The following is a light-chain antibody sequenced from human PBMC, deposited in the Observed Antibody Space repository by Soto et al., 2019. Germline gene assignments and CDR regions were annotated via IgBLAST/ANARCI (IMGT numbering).Light chain of an antibody. CDR1: QGISTY. V-gene: IGKV1-39*01. J-gene: IGKJ1*01. Sequence: DIQMTQSPSSLSASVGDRVTITCRASQGISTYLNWYQQKPGKAPKVLIYAASSLQSGVPSRFNGSGSETDFTLTISSLQPEDFATYSCQQSYSTTWTFGRGTKVEIK. CDR3: QQSYSTTWT. CDR2: AAS.